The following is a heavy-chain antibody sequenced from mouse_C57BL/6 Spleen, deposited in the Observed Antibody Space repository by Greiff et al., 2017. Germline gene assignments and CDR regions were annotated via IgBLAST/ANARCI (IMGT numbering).Heavy chain of an antibody. CDR3: ARGAYGYDDGYFDY. D-gene: IGHD2-2*01. Sequence: QVQLQQPGAELARPGSSVKLSCKASGYTFTSYWMHWVKQRPIQGLEWIGNIDPSDSETHYNQKFKDKATLTVDKSSSTAYMQLSSLTSEDSAVYYCARGAYGYDDGYFDYWGQGTTLTVSS. CDR1: GYTFTSYW. J-gene: IGHJ2*01. CDR2: IDPSDSET. V-gene: IGHV1-52*01.